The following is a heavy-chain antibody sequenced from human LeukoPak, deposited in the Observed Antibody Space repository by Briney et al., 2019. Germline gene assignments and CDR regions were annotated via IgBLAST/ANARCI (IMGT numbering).Heavy chain of an antibody. D-gene: IGHD2-2*01. CDR2: IYYGGST. CDR3: ARRGDIVVVPAATAFDI. CDR1: GGSISSSSYY. J-gene: IGHJ3*02. V-gene: IGHV4-39*01. Sequence: SETLSLTCTVSGGSISSSSYYWGWIRQPPGKGLEWIGSIYYGGSTYYNPSLKGRVTISVDTSKNQFSLKLSSVTAADTAVYYCARRGDIVVVPAATAFDIRGQGTMVTVSS.